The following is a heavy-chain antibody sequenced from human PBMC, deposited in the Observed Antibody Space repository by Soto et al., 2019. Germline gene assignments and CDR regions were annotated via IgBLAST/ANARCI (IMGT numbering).Heavy chain of an antibody. CDR2: INKASIYI. D-gene: IGHD4-17*01. Sequence: GGSLRLSCVASGFTFSTYDMNWVRQAPGKGLEWVSSINKASIYIYYADSVRGRFTISRDNAKNSLYLQMDSLRVEDTAVYYCARRTVTTYHYFDYWGQGTLVTVSS. CDR3: ARRTVTTYHYFDY. J-gene: IGHJ4*02. CDR1: GFTFSTYD. V-gene: IGHV3-21*01.